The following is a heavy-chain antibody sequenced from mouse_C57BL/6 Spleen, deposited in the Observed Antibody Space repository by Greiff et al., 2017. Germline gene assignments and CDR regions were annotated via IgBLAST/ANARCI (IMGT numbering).Heavy chain of an antibody. Sequence: QVQLQQSGAELVKPGASVKLSCKASGYTFTSYWMHWVKQRPGQGLEWIGMIHPNSGSTNYNEKFKSKATLTVDKSSSTAYMQLSSLTSEDSAVYYCAREGLTGNDYWGQGTTLTVSS. J-gene: IGHJ2*01. CDR2: IHPNSGST. CDR3: AREGLTGNDY. D-gene: IGHD4-1*01. V-gene: IGHV1-64*01. CDR1: GYTFTSYW.